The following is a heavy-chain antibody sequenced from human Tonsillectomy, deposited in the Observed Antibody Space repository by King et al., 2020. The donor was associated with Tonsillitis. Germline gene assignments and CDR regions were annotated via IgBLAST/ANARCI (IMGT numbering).Heavy chain of an antibody. CDR2: INSYGSSI. CDR1: GFTFSDYW. V-gene: IGHV3-74*01. Sequence: VQLVESGGGLVQPGGSLRLSCAGSGFTFSDYWMHWVCPAPGKGHVCVSGINSYGSSIIYADSVKGRITITRDIAKNTLYLQMNGLRAEDTAVYYCARVTTGAFDIWGQGTMVTVSS. J-gene: IGHJ3*02. CDR3: ARVTTGAFDI. D-gene: IGHD4-17*01.